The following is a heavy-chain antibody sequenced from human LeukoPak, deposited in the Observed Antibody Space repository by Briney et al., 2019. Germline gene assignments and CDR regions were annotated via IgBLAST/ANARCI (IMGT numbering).Heavy chain of an antibody. J-gene: IGHJ4*02. CDR1: GFTFSSYG. Sequence: GRSLRLSCAASGFTFSSYGMRWVRQAPGKGLEWVAIISYDGSNKYYADSVKGRFTISRDNSMDTLYLQMNGLRPEDTAVYYCARPPHSCSSTSCYSQYWGQGTLVSVSS. V-gene: IGHV3-30*03. D-gene: IGHD2-2*01. CDR2: ISYDGSNK. CDR3: ARPPHSCSSTSCYSQY.